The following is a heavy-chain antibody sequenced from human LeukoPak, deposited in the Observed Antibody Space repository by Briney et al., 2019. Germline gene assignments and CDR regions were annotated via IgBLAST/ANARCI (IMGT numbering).Heavy chain of an antibody. CDR3: ARDPRGGTVDY. J-gene: IGHJ4*02. Sequence: GGSLRLSCAASGFTFSTYWMHWVRQAPVKGLVWVSRINSDGSSTNYADSVKGRFTISRDNAKNTLYLQMNSLRAEDTAVYYCARDPRGGTVDYWGQGTLVTASS. CDR2: INSDGSST. CDR1: GFTFSTYW. V-gene: IGHV3-74*01. D-gene: IGHD2-8*02.